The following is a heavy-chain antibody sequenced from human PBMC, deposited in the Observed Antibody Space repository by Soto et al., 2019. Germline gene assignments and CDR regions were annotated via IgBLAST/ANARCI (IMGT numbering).Heavy chain of an antibody. D-gene: IGHD6-19*01. CDR3: AREGLAQDYGMDV. CDR1: GYTFTSYA. CDR2: INAGNGNT. V-gene: IGHV1-3*01. Sequence: ASVKVSCKASGYTFTSYAMHWVRQAPGQRLEWMGWINAGNGNTKYSRKFQGRVTITRDTSASTAYMELSSLRSEDTAVYYCAREGLAQDYGMDVWGQGTTVTVSS. J-gene: IGHJ6*02.